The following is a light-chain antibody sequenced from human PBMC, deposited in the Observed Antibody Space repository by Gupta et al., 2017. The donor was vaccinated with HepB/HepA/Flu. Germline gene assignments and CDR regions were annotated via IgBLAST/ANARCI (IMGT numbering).Light chain of an antibody. CDR1: SNYVGGYNY. CDR2: DVN. CDR3: SSETSSTNTVV. J-gene: IGLJ2*01. V-gene: IGLV2-14*03. Sequence: RAITISCTGTSNYVGGYNYVSWYPQHPGKAPKLMIYDVNHRPSGVSNRFSGSKSGNTASLTISGLQAEDAADYYCSSETSSTNTVVFGGGTKLTVL.